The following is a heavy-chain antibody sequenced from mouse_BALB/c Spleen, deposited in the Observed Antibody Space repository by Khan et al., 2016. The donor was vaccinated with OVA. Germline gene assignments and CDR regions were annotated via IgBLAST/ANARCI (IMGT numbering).Heavy chain of an antibody. D-gene: IGHD2-3*01. Sequence: QVQLKESGPGLVAPSQSLSITCTVSGFSLTDYGVSWIRQPPGKGLEWLGVIWGGGSTYYNSALKSRLSISTDNSKCQAFFKANRLQTDDTAMYYSAKGGWSYYFALDYWGQGTSVTVSS. CDR2: IWGGGST. J-gene: IGHJ4*01. CDR3: AKGGWSYYFALDY. CDR1: GFSLTDYG. V-gene: IGHV2-6-5*01.